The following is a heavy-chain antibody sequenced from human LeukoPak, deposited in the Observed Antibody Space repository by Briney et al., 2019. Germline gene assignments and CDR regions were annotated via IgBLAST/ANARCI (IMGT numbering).Heavy chain of an antibody. CDR1: GFTLSSYA. Sequence: PGGSLRLSCAASGFTLSSYAMHWVRQAPGKGLEWVAVISYDGSNKYYADSVKGRFTISRDNSKNTLYLQMNSLRAEDTAVYYCARVGLGITIFGVVKNAFDIWGQGTMVTVSS. D-gene: IGHD3-3*01. CDR3: ARVGLGITIFGVVKNAFDI. J-gene: IGHJ3*02. V-gene: IGHV3-30-3*01. CDR2: ISYDGSNK.